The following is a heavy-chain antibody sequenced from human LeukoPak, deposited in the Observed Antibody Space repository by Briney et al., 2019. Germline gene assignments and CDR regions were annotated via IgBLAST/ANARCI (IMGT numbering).Heavy chain of an antibody. V-gene: IGHV3-7*01. CDR2: INLHGSVI. CDR3: ATRSGSYNGFYFDS. D-gene: IGHD1-26*01. J-gene: IGHJ4*02. Sequence: PGGSLRLSCAASGFTFSGYWMSWIRQAPGKGLEWVANINLHGSVIHYVDSVKGRFTISRDNSKNTLYLQMGSLRAEDMAVYYCATRSGSYNGFYFDSWGQGTLVTVSS. CDR1: GFTFSGYW.